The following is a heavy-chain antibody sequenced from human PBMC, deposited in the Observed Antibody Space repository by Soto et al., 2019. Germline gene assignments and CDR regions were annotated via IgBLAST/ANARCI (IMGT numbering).Heavy chain of an antibody. CDR1: GDTFRSYA. CDR2: LIPIFGAP. V-gene: IGHV1-69*01. CDR3: ACGPITVIGADVPFYFDY. Sequence: QVQLVQSGAEVKKPGSSVKVSCKASGDTFRSYAVTWVRQAPGQGLEWMGGLIPIFGAPNYAPRFQGRLTIPADESGNTAYMELASLRSDDTAVYYCACGPITVIGADVPFYFDYWGQGSLVTVSS. D-gene: IGHD1-20*01. J-gene: IGHJ4*02.